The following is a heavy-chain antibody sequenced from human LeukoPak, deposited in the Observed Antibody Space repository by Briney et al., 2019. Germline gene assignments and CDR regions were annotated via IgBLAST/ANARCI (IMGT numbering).Heavy chain of an antibody. D-gene: IGHD6-19*01. CDR1: GYTLTSYG. V-gene: IGHV1-18*01. CDR2: ISAYNGNT. Sequence: ASVKVSCKASGYTLTSYGISWVRQAPGQGLEWMGWISAYNGNTNYAQKLQGRVTMTTDTSTSTAYMELRSLRSDDTAVYYCARGGSSGWYVLREPTSFDPWGQGTLVTVSS. J-gene: IGHJ5*02. CDR3: ARGGSSGWYVLREPTSFDP.